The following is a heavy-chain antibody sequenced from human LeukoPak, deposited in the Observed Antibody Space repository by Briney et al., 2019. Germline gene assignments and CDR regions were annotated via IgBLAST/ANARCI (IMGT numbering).Heavy chain of an antibody. D-gene: IGHD2-2*01. V-gene: IGHV4-38-2*01. CDR1: GYSISSGYY. CDR2: IYHSGST. CDR3: AGPYCSSTSCSKRRWFDP. Sequence: TSETLSLTCAVSGYSISSGYYWGWIRQPPGKGLEWIGSIYHSGSTYYNPSLKSRVTISVDTSKNQFSLKLSSVTAADTAVYYCAGPYCSSTSCSKRRWFDPWGQGTLVTVSS. J-gene: IGHJ5*02.